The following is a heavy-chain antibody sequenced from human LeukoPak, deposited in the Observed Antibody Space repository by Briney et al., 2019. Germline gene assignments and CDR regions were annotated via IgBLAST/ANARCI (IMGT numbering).Heavy chain of an antibody. J-gene: IGHJ4*02. D-gene: IGHD3-22*01. Sequence: PSETLSLTCAVYGGSFSGYYWSWIRQPPGKGLEWIGEINHSGSTNYNPSLKSRVTISVDASKKQFSLKLSPVTAADTAVYYCARGSSAQRYWGQGTLVTVSS. CDR3: ARGSSAQRY. CDR1: GGSFSGYY. CDR2: INHSGST. V-gene: IGHV4-34*01.